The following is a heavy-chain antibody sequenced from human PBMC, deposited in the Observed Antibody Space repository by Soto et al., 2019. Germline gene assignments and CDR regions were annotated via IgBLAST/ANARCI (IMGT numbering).Heavy chain of an antibody. J-gene: IGHJ3*02. D-gene: IGHD3-16*01. CDR3: ARDNVLGAFDI. CDR1: GGTFSSYA. Sequence: GASVKVSCKASGGTFSSYAISWVRQAPGQGLEWMGGIIPIFGTANYAQKFQGRVTITADESTSTAYMELRSLRSDDTAVYYCARDNVLGAFDIWGQGTMVTVSS. V-gene: IGHV1-69*13. CDR2: IIPIFGTA.